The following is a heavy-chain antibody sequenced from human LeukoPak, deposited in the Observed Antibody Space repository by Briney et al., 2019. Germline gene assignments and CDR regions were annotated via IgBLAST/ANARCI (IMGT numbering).Heavy chain of an antibody. CDR1: GGSISSYY. V-gene: IGHV4-59*01. D-gene: IGHD1-1*01. CDR2: ISYSGST. J-gene: IGHJ5*02. CDR3: AREGTAGTNLNWFDP. Sequence: SETLSRTCTVSGGSISSYYWSWIRQSPGKGLEWIGYISYSGSTNFNPSLKSRVTISVDTSKNRFSLKLSSVTAADTAVYYCAREGTAGTNLNWFDPWGQGTLVTVSS.